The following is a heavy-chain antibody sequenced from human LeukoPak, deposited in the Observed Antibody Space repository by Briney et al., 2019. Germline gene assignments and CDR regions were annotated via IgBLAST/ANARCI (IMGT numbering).Heavy chain of an antibody. V-gene: IGHV3-23*01. CDR2: ISGSGGST. Sequence: GGSLRLSCAASGFTFSSYAMSWVRQAPGEGLEWVSAISGSGGSTYYADSVKGRFTISRDNSKNTLYLQMNSLRAEDTAVYYCAKMTTVTLSNTYFDHWGQGTLVTVSS. D-gene: IGHD4-17*01. J-gene: IGHJ4*02. CDR3: AKMTTVTLSNTYFDH. CDR1: GFTFSSYA.